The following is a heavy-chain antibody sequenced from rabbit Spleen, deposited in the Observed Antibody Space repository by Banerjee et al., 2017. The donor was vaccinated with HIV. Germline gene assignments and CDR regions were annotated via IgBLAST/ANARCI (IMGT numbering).Heavy chain of an antibody. CDR3: ARDSGSSFSSYGMDL. V-gene: IGHV1S40*01. CDR2: IYGGSSGRT. CDR1: GFDFSSSGD. Sequence: QSLEESGGDLVKPGASLTLTCTASGFDFSSSGDMCCVRQAPGKGLEWIGCIYGGSSGRTYYASWAKGRFTISKTSSTTVTLQMTSLTAADTATYFCARDSGSSFSSYGMDLWGPGTLVTVS. J-gene: IGHJ6*01. D-gene: IGHD8-1*01.